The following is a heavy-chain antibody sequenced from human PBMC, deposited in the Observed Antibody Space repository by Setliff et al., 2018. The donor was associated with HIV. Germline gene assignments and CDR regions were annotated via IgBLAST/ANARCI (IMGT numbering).Heavy chain of an antibody. CDR2: INPNSGPT. Sequence: GASVKVSCKASGYTFTGYYIHWVRQAPGQGLEWMGRINPNSGPTNYAQKFQGRVTMTRDTSISTAYMELSRLRSDDTAVYYCARAGGLRMDRGVVSDYWGQGTLVTVSS. CDR1: GYTFTGYY. D-gene: IGHD3-10*01. J-gene: IGHJ4*02. V-gene: IGHV1-2*06. CDR3: ARAGGLRMDRGVVSDY.